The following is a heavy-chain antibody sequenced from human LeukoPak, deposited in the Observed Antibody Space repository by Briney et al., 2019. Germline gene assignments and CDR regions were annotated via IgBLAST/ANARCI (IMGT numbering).Heavy chain of an antibody. CDR2: ISDDGSNK. J-gene: IGHJ6*02. V-gene: IGHV3-30*15. Sequence: GRSLRLSCAASGFTFSNYAIHWVRQAPGKGLEWVTKISDDGSNKNYADSMKGRFTISRDNSKNTLSLQMSRLRAEDTTVYYCAREYFYDLDVWGQGTTVTVSS. CDR1: GFTFSNYA. CDR3: AREYFYDLDV.